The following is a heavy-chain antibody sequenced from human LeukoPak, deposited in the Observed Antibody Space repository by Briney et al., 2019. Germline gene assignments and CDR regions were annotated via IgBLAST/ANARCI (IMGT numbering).Heavy chain of an antibody. V-gene: IGHV3-7*04. CDR2: LKHDGSDK. CDR3: ARSQSLGY. J-gene: IGHJ4*02. CDR1: GFTFSSYW. Sequence: PGGSLRLSCAASGFTFSSYWMSWVRQAPGKGLEWVANLKHDGSDKYYVDSVKGRFTISRDNAENSLYLQMNSLRAEDTAMYYCARSQSLGYWGQGTLVTVSS.